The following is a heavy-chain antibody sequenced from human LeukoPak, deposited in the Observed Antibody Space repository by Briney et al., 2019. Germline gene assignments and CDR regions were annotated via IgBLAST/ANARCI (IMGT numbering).Heavy chain of an antibody. CDR1: GFTFSSYS. V-gene: IGHV3-21*01. CDR3: ARERTWIQPVDL. D-gene: IGHD5-18*01. CDR2: ISSSSSYI. Sequence: GGSLRLSCGASGFTFSSYSMNWVRQAPGKGLEWVSSISSSSSYIYYADSVKGRFTISRDNAKNSLFLHMNSLRAEDTAVYYCARERTWIQPVDLWGRGTLVTVSS. J-gene: IGHJ4*02.